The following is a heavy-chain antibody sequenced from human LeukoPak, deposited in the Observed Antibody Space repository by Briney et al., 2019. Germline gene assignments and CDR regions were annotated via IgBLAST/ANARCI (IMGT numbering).Heavy chain of an antibody. J-gene: IGHJ6*03. CDR2: IYYSGST. Sequence: SETLSLTCTVSGGSISRYYWSWIRQPPGKGLEWIGYIYYSGSTNYNPSLKSRVTISVDTSKNQFSLKLSSVIAADTAVYYCARTTEGYCSRASCFGFSYSYYLDVWGKGTKVNISS. CDR1: GGSISRYY. V-gene: IGHV4-59*01. CDR3: ARTTEGYCSRASCFGFSYSYYLDV. D-gene: IGHD2-2*01.